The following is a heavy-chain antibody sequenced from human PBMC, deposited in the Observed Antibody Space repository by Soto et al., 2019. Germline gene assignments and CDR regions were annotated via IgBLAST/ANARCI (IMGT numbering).Heavy chain of an antibody. D-gene: IGHD6-13*01. J-gene: IGHJ4*02. CDR2: ILPIFGTV. CDR1: GGTFSSYP. V-gene: IGHV1-69*06. CDR3: ARDLEGSRRLDY. Sequence: QVQLVQSGAEVKKPGSSVNVSCKASGGTFSSYPISWVRQAPGQGLEWMGWILPIFGTVNYAQKFQGRVTITADRSTSTAYMDLSSLRSEDTAVYYCARDLEGSRRLDYWGQGTLVTVSS.